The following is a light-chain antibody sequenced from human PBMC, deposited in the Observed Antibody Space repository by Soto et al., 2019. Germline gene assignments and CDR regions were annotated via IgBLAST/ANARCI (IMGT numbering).Light chain of an antibody. J-gene: IGKJ4*01. CDR1: QSISSY. CDR2: AAS. CDR3: QQSYRNPLT. V-gene: IGKV1-39*01. Sequence: DIQMTQSPSSLSASVGDRVTITCRASQSISSYLNWYQQKPGKAPKLLIYAASSLQSGVPSRFSGSGSGTDFTLAISSLQPEDFATYYWQQSYRNPLTFGGGTKVELK.